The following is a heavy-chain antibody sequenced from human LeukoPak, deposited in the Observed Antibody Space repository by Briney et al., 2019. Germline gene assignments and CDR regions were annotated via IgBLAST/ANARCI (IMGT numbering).Heavy chain of an antibody. D-gene: IGHD3-3*01. CDR2: IYTSGST. Sequence: SETLSLTCTVSGGSISSYYWSWIRQPAGKGLEWIGRIYTSGSTNYNPSLKSRVTMSVDRSKNQFSIKLSSVTAADTAVYYCARGLADFGVVIPGYYYYGMDVWGQGTTVTVSS. CDR1: GGSISSYY. J-gene: IGHJ6*02. CDR3: ARGLADFGVVIPGYYYYGMDV. V-gene: IGHV4-4*07.